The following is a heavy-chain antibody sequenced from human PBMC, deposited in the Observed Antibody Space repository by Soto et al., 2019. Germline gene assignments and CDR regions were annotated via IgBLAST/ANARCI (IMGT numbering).Heavy chain of an antibody. CDR2: ISSSSSYI. CDR1: GFTFSSYS. D-gene: IGHD2-2*01. Sequence: EVQLVESGGGLVKPGGSLRLSCAASGFTFSSYSMNWVRQAPGKGLEWVSSISSSSSYIYYADSVKGRFTISRDNAKNXLYLQRNSLRAEDTAVYYCARDRRAGIVPAASIDYWGQGTLVTVSS. CDR3: ARDRRAGIVPAASIDY. V-gene: IGHV3-21*01. J-gene: IGHJ4*02.